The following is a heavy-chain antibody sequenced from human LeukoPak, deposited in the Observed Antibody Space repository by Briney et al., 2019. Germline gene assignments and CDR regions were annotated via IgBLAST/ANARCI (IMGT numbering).Heavy chain of an antibody. J-gene: IGHJ3*02. CDR2: ISSSGSTI. D-gene: IGHD6-6*01. CDR1: GFTFSDYY. Sequence: SGGSLRLSCAASGFTFSDYYMSWIRQAPGKGLEWVSYISSSGSTIYYADSVKGRFTISRDNAKNSLYLQMNSLRAEDTAVYYCARDDSSSDDAFDIWGQGTMVTVSS. CDR3: ARDDSSSDDAFDI. V-gene: IGHV3-11*01.